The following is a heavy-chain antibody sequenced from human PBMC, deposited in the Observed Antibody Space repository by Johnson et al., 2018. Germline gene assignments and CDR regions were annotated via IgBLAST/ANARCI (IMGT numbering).Heavy chain of an antibody. D-gene: IGHD3-22*01. CDR3: AKIEVLISSLGYFQH. CDR1: RFTFSYYG. V-gene: IGHV3-30*18. Sequence: QVQLVQSGGGVVQPGRSLRLSCAASRFTFSYYGLHWVRQAPGRGLEWVAVISNDGTKKFHADSVKGRFTISRDNSKNPLYLQMNSLRAEDTAIYYCAKIEVLISSLGYFQHWGQGTRVTVSS. CDR2: ISNDGTKK. J-gene: IGHJ1*01.